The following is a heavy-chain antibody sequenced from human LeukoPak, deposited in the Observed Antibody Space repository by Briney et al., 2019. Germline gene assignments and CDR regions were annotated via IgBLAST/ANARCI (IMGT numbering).Heavy chain of an antibody. D-gene: IGHD1-26*01. CDR3: AKDGGATTVDAFDI. Sequence: GGSLRLSCAASGFTFDDYAMHWVRKAPGKGLEWVSGISWNSGSIGYADSVKGRFTISRDNAKNSLYLQMNSLRAEDTALYYCAKDGGATTVDAFDIWGQGTMVTVSS. CDR2: ISWNSGSI. V-gene: IGHV3-9*01. CDR1: GFTFDDYA. J-gene: IGHJ3*02.